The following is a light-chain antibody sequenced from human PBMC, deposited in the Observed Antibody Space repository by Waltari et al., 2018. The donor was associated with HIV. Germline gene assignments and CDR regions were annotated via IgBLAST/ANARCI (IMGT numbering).Light chain of an antibody. Sequence: SSELTQPPSVSGSPGQTARITCSGTALPNQYAYWYQQKPGQAPELVIYKDSKRPSGIPERFSGSSSGTTGKLTISGVQAEDETDYYCQSADSSGTYVVFGGGTKLTVL. V-gene: IGLV3-25*03. J-gene: IGLJ2*01. CDR2: KDS. CDR1: ALPNQY. CDR3: QSADSSGTYVV.